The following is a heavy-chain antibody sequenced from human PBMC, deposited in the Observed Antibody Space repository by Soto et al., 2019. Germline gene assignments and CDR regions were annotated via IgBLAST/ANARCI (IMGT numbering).Heavy chain of an antibody. Sequence: GASVKVSCKASGYTFTSYGISWVRQAPGQGLEWMGWISAYKGNTNYAQKLQGRVTMTTDTSTSTAYMELRSLRSDDTAVYYCARTSYYYDSSGYPNPAGAFDICRKGTMVTASS. V-gene: IGHV1-18*04. CDR2: ISAYKGNT. CDR3: ARTSYYYDSSGYPNPAGAFDI. J-gene: IGHJ3*02. D-gene: IGHD3-22*01. CDR1: GYTFTSYG.